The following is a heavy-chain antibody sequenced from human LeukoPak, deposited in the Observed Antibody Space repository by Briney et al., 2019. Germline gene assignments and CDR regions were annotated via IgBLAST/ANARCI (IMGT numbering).Heavy chain of an antibody. V-gene: IGHV1-69*04. Sequence: EASVKVSCKASGGTFSSYAISWVRQAPGQGLEWMGRIIPILGIANYAQKFQGRVTITADKSTSTAYMELSSLRSEDTAVYYCARDPVEMATIVTFEAYYYYGMDVWGQGTTATVSS. J-gene: IGHJ6*02. CDR2: IIPILGIA. D-gene: IGHD5-24*01. CDR1: GGTFSSYA. CDR3: ARDPVEMATIVTFEAYYYYGMDV.